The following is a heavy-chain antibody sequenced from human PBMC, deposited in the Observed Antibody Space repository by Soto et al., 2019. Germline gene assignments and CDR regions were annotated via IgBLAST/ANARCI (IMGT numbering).Heavy chain of an antibody. J-gene: IGHJ6*02. Sequence: SETLSLTCTVSCGSISSYYWSWIRQPPGKGLEWIGYIYYSGSTNYNPSLKSRVTISVDTSKNQFSLKLSSVTAADTAVYYCAREGYYDFWSGYGMDVWGQGTTVT. CDR2: IYYSGST. CDR1: CGSISSYY. D-gene: IGHD3-3*01. CDR3: AREGYYDFWSGYGMDV. V-gene: IGHV4-59*01.